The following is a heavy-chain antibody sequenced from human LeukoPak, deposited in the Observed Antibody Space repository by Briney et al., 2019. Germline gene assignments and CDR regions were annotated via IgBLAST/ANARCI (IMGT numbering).Heavy chain of an antibody. CDR2: ISSSSSYI. CDR1: GFTFSSYS. Sequence: KTGGSLRLSCAASGFTFSSYSMNWVRQAPGKGLEWVSSISSSSSYIYYADSVKGRFTISRDNAKNSLYLQMNSLRAEDTAVYYCARDTRVSGPIDYWGQGTLVTVSS. CDR3: ARDTRVSGPIDY. V-gene: IGHV3-21*01. J-gene: IGHJ4*02. D-gene: IGHD6-19*01.